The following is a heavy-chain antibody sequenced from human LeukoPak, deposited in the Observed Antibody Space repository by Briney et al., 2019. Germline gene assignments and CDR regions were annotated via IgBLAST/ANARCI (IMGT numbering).Heavy chain of an antibody. CDR2: FDPEDGET. V-gene: IGHV1-24*01. Sequence: ASVKVSCKASGGTFSSYAISWVRQAPGKGLEWMGGFDPEDGETIYAQKFQGRVTMTEDTSTDTAYMELSSLRSEDTAVYYCATDGPPPMEYCSGGSCYLYNGMDVWGQGTTVTVSS. CDR3: ATDGPPPMEYCSGGSCYLYNGMDV. D-gene: IGHD2-15*01. CDR1: GGTFSSYA. J-gene: IGHJ6*02.